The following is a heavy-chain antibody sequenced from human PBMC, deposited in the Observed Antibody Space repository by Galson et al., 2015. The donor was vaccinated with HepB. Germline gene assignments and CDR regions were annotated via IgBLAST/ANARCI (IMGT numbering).Heavy chain of an antibody. V-gene: IGHV3-53*01. D-gene: IGHD3-22*01. Sequence: SLRLSCAASGFTVSSNYMSWVRQAPGKGLEWVSVIYSGGSTYYADSVKGRFTISRDNSKNTLYLQMNSLRAEDTAVYYCGALYDSSGYYYGAFDIWGQGTMVTVSS. CDR3: GALYDSSGYYYGAFDI. CDR2: IYSGGST. CDR1: GFTVSSNY. J-gene: IGHJ3*02.